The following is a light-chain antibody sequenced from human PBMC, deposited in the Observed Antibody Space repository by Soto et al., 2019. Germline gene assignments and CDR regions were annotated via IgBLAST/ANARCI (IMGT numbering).Light chain of an antibody. CDR3: QSYDSSLSGYV. CDR2: GNS. CDR1: SSNIGAGYD. V-gene: IGLV1-40*01. J-gene: IGLJ1*01. Sequence: QSVLTQPPSVSGAPGQRVTISCTGSSSNIGAGYDGHWYQQLPGTAPKLLIYGNSNRPSGVPDPFSGSKSGTSASLAITGLQAADEADYYCQSYDSSLSGYVFGTWTKLTVL.